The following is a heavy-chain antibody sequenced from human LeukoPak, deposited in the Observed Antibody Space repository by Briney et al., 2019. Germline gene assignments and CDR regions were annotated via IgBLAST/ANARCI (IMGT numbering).Heavy chain of an antibody. CDR3: ARAQDYDFWSGYLHYMDV. CDR1: RFAFTRST. Sequence: GGSLRLSSAASRFAFTRSTMCSVPQAPGKGLEWVSSISSSSYIYYADSVKGRFTISRDNAQNSLYLQMNSLRAEDTAVYYCARAQDYDFWSGYLHYMDVWGKGTTVTVSS. V-gene: IGHV3-21*01. CDR2: ISSSSYI. D-gene: IGHD3-3*01. J-gene: IGHJ6*03.